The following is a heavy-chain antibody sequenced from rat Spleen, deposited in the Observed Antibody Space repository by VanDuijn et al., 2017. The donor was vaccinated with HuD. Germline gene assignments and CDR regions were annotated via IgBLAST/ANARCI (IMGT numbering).Heavy chain of an antibody. V-gene: IGHV5-29*01. D-gene: IGHD1-9*01. J-gene: IGHJ2*01. Sequence: EVQLVESDGGLVQPGRSLKVSCAASGFTFTDYYMAWVRQAPTKGLEWVATISSDGRRNYYRDSVKGRFTISRDNAKSSLYLQMDSLRSADTATYYCARHGYNSYFDYWGQGVMVTVSS. CDR3: ARHGYNSYFDY. CDR1: GFTFTDYY. CDR2: ISSDGRRN.